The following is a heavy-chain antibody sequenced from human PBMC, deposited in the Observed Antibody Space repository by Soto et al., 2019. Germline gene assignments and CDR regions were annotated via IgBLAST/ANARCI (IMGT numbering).Heavy chain of an antibody. CDR1: GFTFSSYS. V-gene: IGHV3-48*02. CDR3: ARDSSSWYYYYYGMGV. CDR2: ISSSSSTI. J-gene: IGHJ6*02. Sequence: EVQLVESGGGLVQPGGSLRLSCAASGFTFSSYSMNWVRQAPGKGLEWVSYISSSSSTIYYADSVKGRFTISRDNAKNSLYLQMNSLRDEDTAVYYCARDSSSWYYYYYGMGVWGQGTTVTVSS. D-gene: IGHD6-13*01.